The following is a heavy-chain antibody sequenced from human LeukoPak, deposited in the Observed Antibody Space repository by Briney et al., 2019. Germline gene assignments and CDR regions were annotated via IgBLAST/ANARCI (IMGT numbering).Heavy chain of an antibody. V-gene: IGHV4-59*08. Sequence: SETLSLTCTVSGGSISSYYRSWIRQPPGKGLEWIGYIYYSGSTNYNPSLKSRVTISVDTSKNHFSLKLSSVTAADTAVYYCARVNSDYYYYGMDVWGQGTTVTVSS. D-gene: IGHD2-21*01. CDR2: IYYSGST. CDR3: ARVNSDYYYYGMDV. J-gene: IGHJ6*02. CDR1: GGSISSYY.